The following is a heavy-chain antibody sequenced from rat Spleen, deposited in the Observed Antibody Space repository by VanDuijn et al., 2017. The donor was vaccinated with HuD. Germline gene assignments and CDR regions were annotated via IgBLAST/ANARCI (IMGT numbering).Heavy chain of an antibody. CDR1: GFTFSSYG. CDR3: ARSDAGYDVMDA. CDR2: ISSSSGT. D-gene: IGHD4-3*01. V-gene: IGHV5-62*01. Sequence: VQLVESGGGLVQPGKSLKLSCSASGFTFSSYGMRWIRQAPGKGLDWVAYISSSSGTVYADAVKGRFTISRDNAKNTLYLQLNSRKSEDTAIYYCARSDAGYDVMDAWGQGASVTVSS. J-gene: IGHJ4*01.